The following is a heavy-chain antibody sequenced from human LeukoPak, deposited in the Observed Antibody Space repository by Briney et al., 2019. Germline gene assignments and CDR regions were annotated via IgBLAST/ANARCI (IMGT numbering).Heavy chain of an antibody. CDR3: ARGWGAAAATPRCY. CDR1: GFTFSSYS. J-gene: IGHJ4*02. D-gene: IGHD6-13*01. Sequence: GGSLRLSCAASGFTFSSYSMNWVRQAPGKGLEWVSSISSSSSYIYYADSVKGRFTISRDNAKNSLYLQMNSLRAEDTAVYYCARGWGAAAATPRCYWGQGTLVTVSS. V-gene: IGHV3-21*01. CDR2: ISSSSSYI.